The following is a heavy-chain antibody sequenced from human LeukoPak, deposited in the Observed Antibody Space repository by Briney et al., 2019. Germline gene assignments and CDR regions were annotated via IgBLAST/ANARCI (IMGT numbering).Heavy chain of an antibody. CDR2: INHNGEMI. CDR3: ARDNDWAFHY. Sequence: GGSLRLSCAASGFTFSSYVMSWVRQAPGKGLEWVSYINHNGEMIFYPDFVKGRFTISRDNAKNSLYLQMNSLRDEDTAVYYCARDNDWAFHYWGQGTLVTVSS. V-gene: IGHV3-48*02. D-gene: IGHD3-9*01. J-gene: IGHJ4*02. CDR1: GFTFSSYV.